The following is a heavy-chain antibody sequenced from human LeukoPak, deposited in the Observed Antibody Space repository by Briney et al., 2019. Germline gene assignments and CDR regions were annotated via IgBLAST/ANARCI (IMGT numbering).Heavy chain of an antibody. CDR2: ISSTGDYI. CDR1: GYTFRHYS. V-gene: IGHV3-21*01. J-gene: IGHJ3*02. Sequence: PGGSLRLSCAASGYTFRHYSINWIRQAPGKGLESVSSISSTGDYIYYADSVRGRFTISRDNAKSSLFLQMDSLGAEDTAVYYCVSGNDPDSAWESYRLDAFDIWGQGTTVIVSS. D-gene: IGHD3-16*02. CDR3: VSGNDPDSAWESYRLDAFDI.